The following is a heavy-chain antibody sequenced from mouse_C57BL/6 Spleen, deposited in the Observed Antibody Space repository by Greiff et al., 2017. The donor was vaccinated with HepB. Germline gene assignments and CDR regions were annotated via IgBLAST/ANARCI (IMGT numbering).Heavy chain of an antibody. CDR3: ARSGDYDDWYFDV. J-gene: IGHJ1*03. V-gene: IGHV1-64*01. D-gene: IGHD2-4*01. Sequence: QVQLQQPGAELVKPGASVKLSCKASGYTFTSYWMHWVKQRPGQGLEWIGMIHPNSGSTNYNEKFKSKATLTVDKSSSTAYMQLSSLTSEDSAVYYCARSGDYDDWYFDVWGTVTTVTVSS. CDR1: GYTFTSYW. CDR2: IHPNSGST.